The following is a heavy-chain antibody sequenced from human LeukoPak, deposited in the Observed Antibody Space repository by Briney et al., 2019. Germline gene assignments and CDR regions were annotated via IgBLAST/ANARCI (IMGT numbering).Heavy chain of an antibody. CDR2: INHSGST. D-gene: IGHD2-2*01. Sequence: SETLSLTCAVYGGSFSGYYWSWIRQPPGKGLEWIGEINHSGSTNYNPSLKSRVTISVDTSKNQFSLKLSSVTAADTAVYYCARSSIVVVPAAMLRLAGRAFDNWGQGTMVTVSS. CDR1: GGSFSGYY. J-gene: IGHJ3*02. V-gene: IGHV4-34*01. CDR3: ARSSIVVVPAAMLRLAGRAFDN.